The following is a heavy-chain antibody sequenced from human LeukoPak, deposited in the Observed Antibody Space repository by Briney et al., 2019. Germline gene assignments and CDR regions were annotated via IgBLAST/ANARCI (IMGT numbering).Heavy chain of an antibody. CDR3: ARVEQQLVLDYYYYGMDV. J-gene: IGHJ6*02. CDR1: GASISTYY. Sequence: PSETLSLTCTVSGASISTYYWSWIRQPPGKGLEWIGRIYTSGSTNYNPSLKSRVTMSVDTSKNQFSLKLSSVTAADTAVYYCARVEQQLVLDYYYYGMDVWGQGTTVTVSS. CDR2: IYTSGST. D-gene: IGHD6-13*01. V-gene: IGHV4-4*07.